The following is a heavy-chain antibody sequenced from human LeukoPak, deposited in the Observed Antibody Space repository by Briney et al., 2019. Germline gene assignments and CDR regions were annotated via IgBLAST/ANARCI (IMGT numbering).Heavy chain of an antibody. CDR1: GFTFSDYV. V-gene: IGHV3-48*01. J-gene: IGHJ6*02. Sequence: GGSLRLSCAASGFTFSDYVMSWVRQAPVKGLEWVSYINHNGEMIYYADSVKGRFTISRDNSKNTLYLQMNSLRAEDTAVYYCARGPYYYYYGMDVWGQGTTVTVSS. CDR2: INHNGEMI. CDR3: ARGPYYYYYGMDV.